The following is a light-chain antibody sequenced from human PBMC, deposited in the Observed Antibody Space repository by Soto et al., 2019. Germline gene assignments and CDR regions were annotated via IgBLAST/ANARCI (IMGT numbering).Light chain of an antibody. CDR1: TSDIGGYDY. CDR2: DVN. J-gene: IGLJ2*01. V-gene: IGLV2-14*01. CDR3: TSYASGSSHVV. Sequence: QSALTQPASVSGSPGQSITLSCTGTTSDIGGYDYVSWYQRHPGKAPKLIIYDVNNRPSGVSNRFSGSKSGNTASLTISGLQAADEADYYCTSYASGSSHVVFGGGTQLTVL.